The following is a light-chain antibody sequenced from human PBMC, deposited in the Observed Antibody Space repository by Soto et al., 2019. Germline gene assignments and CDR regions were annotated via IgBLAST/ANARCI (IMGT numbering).Light chain of an antibody. CDR3: GTWDSSLSGGV. CDR1: SSNIGNNY. V-gene: IGLV1-51*01. J-gene: IGLJ3*02. CDR2: DNN. Sequence: QSVLTQPPSVSAAPGQKVTISCSGSSSNIGNNYVSWYQQLPGTAPTLLIYDNNKRPSGIPDRFSGSKSGTSATLGITGLQTGDEADYYCGTWDSSLSGGVFGGGTQLTVL.